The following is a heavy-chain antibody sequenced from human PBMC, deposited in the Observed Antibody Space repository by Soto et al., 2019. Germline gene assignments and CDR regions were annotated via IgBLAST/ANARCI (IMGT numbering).Heavy chain of an antibody. D-gene: IGHD6-6*01. CDR3: AREKQLGDNFYGSDV. Sequence: GSVKGSCKASGYTFIGYYLLWVRQAPGQGFEWVGRINPNSGSTVYAQRFQGRATMTRDMSTSTVFMDLSRLTSDDTAIYYCAREKQLGDNFYGSDVWGQGTTVTVSS. J-gene: IGHJ6*02. CDR2: INPNSGST. CDR1: GYTFIGYY. V-gene: IGHV1-2*06.